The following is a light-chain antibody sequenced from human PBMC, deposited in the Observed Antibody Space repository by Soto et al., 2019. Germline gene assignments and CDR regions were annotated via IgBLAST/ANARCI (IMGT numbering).Light chain of an antibody. J-gene: IGLJ1*01. CDR3: AGWDDSLHGLV. CDR1: NSNIGTNY. CDR2: RNN. Sequence: QSVLTQPPSASGTPGQRVTISCSGGNSNIGTNYVYWYQHLPGATPKLLIYRNNHRPSWVPDRFSASKSGTSASLAINGLRSEDEANYYCAGWDDSLHGLVFGTGTKVTVL. V-gene: IGLV1-47*01.